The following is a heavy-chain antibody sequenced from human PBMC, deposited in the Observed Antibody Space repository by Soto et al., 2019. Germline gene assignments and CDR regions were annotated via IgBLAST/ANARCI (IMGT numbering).Heavy chain of an antibody. J-gene: IGHJ6*03. D-gene: IGHD2-15*01. V-gene: IGHV4-39*01. CDR2: IYYSGST. Sequence: SETLSLTCTVPGGSISTSSYYWGWIRQPPGKGLEWIGSIYYSGSTHYNPSLKSRVTISIDTSKNQFSLKLSSVTAADTAVYYCARDVIGYCSGGSCHYYYYTDVWGKGTTVTVSS. CDR1: GGSISTSSYY. CDR3: ARDVIGYCSGGSCHYYYYTDV.